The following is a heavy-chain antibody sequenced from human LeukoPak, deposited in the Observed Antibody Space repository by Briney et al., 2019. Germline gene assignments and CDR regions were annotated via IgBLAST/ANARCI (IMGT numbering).Heavy chain of an antibody. CDR2: IYYSGST. J-gene: IGHJ6*02. CDR3: ASSYCSSTSCPWPYYYGMDV. CDR1: GGSISSYY. V-gene: IGHV4-59*01. D-gene: IGHD2-2*01. Sequence: SETLSLTCTVSGGSISSYYWSWIRQPPGKGLEWIGYIYYSGSTNYSPSLKSRVTISVDTSKNQFSLKLSSVTAADTAVYYCASSYCSSTSCPWPYYYGMDVWGQGTTVTVSS.